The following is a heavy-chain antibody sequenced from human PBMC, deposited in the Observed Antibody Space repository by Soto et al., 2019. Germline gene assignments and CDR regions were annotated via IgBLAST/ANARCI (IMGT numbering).Heavy chain of an antibody. CDR1: GDSIGSSKYY. D-gene: IGHD4-17*01. CDR3: ATLPHYGDPSAGF. V-gene: IGHV4-39*02. CDR2: IYYSGSP. J-gene: IGHJ4*01. Sequence: SETLSLTCTFSGDSIGSSKYYWGWIRQPPGKGLEWIGSIYYSGSPYYNSSLKSRVTISVDTSKNHFSLKLTSMTAADTAVYYCATLPHYGDPSAGFWGHGILVTVSS.